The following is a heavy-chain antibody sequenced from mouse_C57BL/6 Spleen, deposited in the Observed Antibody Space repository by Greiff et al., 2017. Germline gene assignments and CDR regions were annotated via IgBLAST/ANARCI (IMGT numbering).Heavy chain of an antibody. Sequence: VQLQQPGAELVKPGASVKMSCKASGYTFTSYWITWVKQRPGQGLEWIGDIYPGSGSTNYNEKFKSKATLTVDTSSSTAYMQLSSLTSEDSAVYYCARTDDYDKGFAYWGQGTLVTVSA. D-gene: IGHD2-4*01. CDR1: GYTFTSYW. V-gene: IGHV1-55*01. CDR2: IYPGSGST. J-gene: IGHJ3*01. CDR3: ARTDDYDKGFAY.